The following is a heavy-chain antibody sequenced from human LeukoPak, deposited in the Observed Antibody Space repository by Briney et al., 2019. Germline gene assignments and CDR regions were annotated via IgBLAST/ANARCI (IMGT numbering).Heavy chain of an antibody. CDR1: GFTFSSYS. D-gene: IGHD2/OR15-2a*01. CDR2: ISGSSSDI. Sequence: GGSLRLSCAASGFTFSSYSINWVRQAPGKGLEWVSSISGSSSDIYYADSVKGRFTISRDNSKNTLYLQMNSLRAEDTAVYYCAKASISTWAIFDYWGQGTLVTVSS. CDR3: AKASISTWAIFDY. V-gene: IGHV3-21*04. J-gene: IGHJ4*02.